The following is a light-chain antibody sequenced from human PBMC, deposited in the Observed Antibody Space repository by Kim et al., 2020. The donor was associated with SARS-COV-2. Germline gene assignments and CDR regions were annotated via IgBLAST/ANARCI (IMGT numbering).Light chain of an antibody. J-gene: IGLJ2*01. CDR1: SNDVGRFNL. Sequence: SITIACTETSNDVGRFNLVSWYQQHPGAAPKLIIFEVTKRPSGVSPRFSASKSGNTASLTISGLQAEDEADYFCCSYARTTTSVLFGGGTQLTVL. CDR3: CSYARTTTSVL. V-gene: IGLV2-23*02. CDR2: EVT.